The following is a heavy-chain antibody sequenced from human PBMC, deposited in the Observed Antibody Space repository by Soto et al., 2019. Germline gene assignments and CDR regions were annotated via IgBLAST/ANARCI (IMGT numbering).Heavy chain of an antibody. J-gene: IGHJ4*02. Sequence: QVQLVQSGAEVKKPGSSVKVSCKASEGTFSSYAISWVRQAPGQGLEWMGGIIPIFGTANYAQKFQGRVTITADKSTSTAYMELSSLRSEDTAVYYCSGNDYYDSSGPVSSTHWGQGTLVTVSS. CDR2: IIPIFGTA. D-gene: IGHD3-22*01. V-gene: IGHV1-69*06. CDR1: EGTFSSYA. CDR3: SGNDYYDSSGPVSSTH.